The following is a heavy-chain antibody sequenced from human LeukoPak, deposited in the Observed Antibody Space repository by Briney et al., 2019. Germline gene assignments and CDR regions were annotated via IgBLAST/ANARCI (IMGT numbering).Heavy chain of an antibody. V-gene: IGHV3-21*01. J-gene: IGHJ4*02. CDR1: GFTFSSYS. CDR3: AKDLKWRAAAGSDY. Sequence: GGSLRLSCAASGFTFSSYSMNWVRQAPGKGLEWVSSISSSSSYIYYADSVKGRFTISRDNAKNSLYLQMNSLRAEDTAVYYCAKDLKWRAAAGSDYWGQGTLVTVSS. D-gene: IGHD6-13*01. CDR2: ISSSSSYI.